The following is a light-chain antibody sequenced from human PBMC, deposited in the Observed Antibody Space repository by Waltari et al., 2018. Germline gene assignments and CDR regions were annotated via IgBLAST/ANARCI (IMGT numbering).Light chain of an antibody. CDR1: QNIGNY. J-gene: IGKJ1*01. V-gene: IGKV3-20*01. Sequence: LVLTQSPGTLSLSPGGRATLSCRASQNIGNYLAWYQQKPGQAPRLLIYGASSRAAGIPDRFSGSGSVADFSLTISRLEPEDFAVYYCQHHVRLPATFGQGTKV. CDR3: QHHVRLPAT. CDR2: GAS.